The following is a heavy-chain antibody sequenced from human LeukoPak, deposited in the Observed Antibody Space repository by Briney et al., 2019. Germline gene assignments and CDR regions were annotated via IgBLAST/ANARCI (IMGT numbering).Heavy chain of an antibody. CDR3: AGMYGSGSYLDY. V-gene: IGHV4-59*01. J-gene: IGHJ4*02. Sequence: SETLSLTCTVSGGSISSYYWSWIRQPPGKGLEWSGYIYYSGSTNYNPSLKRRVTISVDTSKNQFSLKLSSVTPADTAVYYCAGMYGSGSYLDYWGQGTLVTVSS. CDR2: IYYSGST. D-gene: IGHD3-10*01. CDR1: GGSISSYY.